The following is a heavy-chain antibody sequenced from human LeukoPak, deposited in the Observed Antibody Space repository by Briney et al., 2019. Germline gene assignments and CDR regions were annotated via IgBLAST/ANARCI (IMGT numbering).Heavy chain of an antibody. CDR3: ARDMWQQFDWFDP. D-gene: IGHD6-13*01. Sequence: ASVKVSCKNSGYTFTAYYMHWVRQAPGQGLEWMGWINPNTGDTRSAERFQGRVTMTRDSSITTIYLELTRLTSDDTAVYYCARDMWQQFDWFDPWGQGTLVTVSS. CDR1: GYTFTAYY. CDR2: INPNTGDT. J-gene: IGHJ5*02. V-gene: IGHV1-2*02.